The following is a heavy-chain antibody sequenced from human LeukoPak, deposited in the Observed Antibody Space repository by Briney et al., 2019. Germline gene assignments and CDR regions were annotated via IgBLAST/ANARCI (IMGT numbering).Heavy chain of an antibody. CDR1: GFTVSSNY. V-gene: IGHV3-53*01. Sequence: GGSLRLSCAASGFTVSSNYMSWVRQAPGKGLEWVSVIYTGGSTYYSDSVKGRFTISRDSSKNTLYLQMNSLRAEDTAVYYCARGNVGFDSSGYYPTTFYYWGQGTLVTVSS. CDR3: ARGNVGFDSSGYYPTTFYY. CDR2: IYTGGST. J-gene: IGHJ4*02. D-gene: IGHD3-22*01.